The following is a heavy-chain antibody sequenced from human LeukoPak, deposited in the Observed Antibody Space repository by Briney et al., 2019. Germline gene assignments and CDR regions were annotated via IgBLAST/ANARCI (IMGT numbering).Heavy chain of an antibody. CDR3: ARVRASYFFDL. D-gene: IGHD3-10*01. J-gene: IGHJ2*01. CDR2: ISSSTTTI. V-gene: IGHV3-48*04. CDR1: GFPFTSYS. Sequence: GGSLRLSCAASGFPFTSYSMNWVRQAPGKGLQWLSYISSSTTTIHYADSVKGRFTVSRDNAKNSLYLQMNSLRDTAVYFCARVRASYFFDLWGRGTLVTVSS.